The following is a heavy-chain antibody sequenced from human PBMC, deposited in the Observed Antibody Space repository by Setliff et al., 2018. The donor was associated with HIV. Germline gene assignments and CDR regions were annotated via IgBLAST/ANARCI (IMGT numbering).Heavy chain of an antibody. V-gene: IGHV4-39*07. J-gene: IGHJ4*02. Sequence: SETLSLTCTVSGETIRNGFYYWHWMRQPPGKGLEWIGSIYYSGSTHYKSSLKSRVTISVDTSKNQFSLRLSSVPAADTAVYYWARGGGPDTNFDSWGRGTRSPSPQ. CDR1: GETIRNGFYY. CDR3: ARGGGPDTNFDS. CDR2: IYYSGST.